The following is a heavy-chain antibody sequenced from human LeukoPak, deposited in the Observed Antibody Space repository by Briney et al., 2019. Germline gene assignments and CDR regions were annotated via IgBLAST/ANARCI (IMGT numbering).Heavy chain of an antibody. D-gene: IGHD6-19*01. V-gene: IGHV3-23*01. CDR1: VFTLSNYA. J-gene: IGHJ4*02. CDR2: ISFSGATT. Sequence: GGSLRLSCAASVFTLSNYAMCCLRQSPGKALDWVSGISFSGATTYFANSVKGRFTISRDNPKNTLNLQMNSLRAEDKAVYHCARDPSGCSSGWYHFDYWGEGSLVTVSS. CDR3: ARDPSGCSSGWYHFDY.